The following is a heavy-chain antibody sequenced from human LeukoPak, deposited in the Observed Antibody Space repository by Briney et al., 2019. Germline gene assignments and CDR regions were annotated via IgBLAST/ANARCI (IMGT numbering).Heavy chain of an antibody. J-gene: IGHJ4*02. D-gene: IGHD4-23*01. CDR2: IYNSGST. CDR3: ARHAYYGAKDFDY. V-gene: IGHV4-39*01. CDR1: GDSISGSSYY. Sequence: SETLSLTCIVSGDSISGSSYYWGWIRQPPGTGLEWIGGIYNSGSTHYNPSLKSRVTISVDTSKNQFSLKLSSVTAADTAVYYCARHAYYGAKDFDYWGQGTLVTVSS.